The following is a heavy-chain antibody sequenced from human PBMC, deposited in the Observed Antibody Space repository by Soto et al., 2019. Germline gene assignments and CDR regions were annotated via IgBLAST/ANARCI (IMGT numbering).Heavy chain of an antibody. D-gene: IGHD6-13*01. V-gene: IGHV1-2*04. CDR3: ARVNSVGPYYYMDV. J-gene: IGHJ6*03. CDR2: INPNSGGT. Sequence: ASVKVSCKASGYTFTSYDMHWVRQAPGQGLEWMGWINPNSGGTNYAQKFQGWVTMTRDTSISTAYMELSRLRSDDTAVYYCARVNSVGPYYYMDVWGKGTTVTVSS. CDR1: GYTFTSYD.